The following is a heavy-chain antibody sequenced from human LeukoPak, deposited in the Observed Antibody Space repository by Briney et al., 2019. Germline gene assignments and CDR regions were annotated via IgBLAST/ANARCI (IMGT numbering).Heavy chain of an antibody. CDR2: ISGDGGNT. CDR3: AKERD. Sequence: GGSLRLSCAVSGFTFSIYDMSWVRQAPGKGLEWVSSISGDGGNTYYADSVKGRFTISRDNSKNTLYLQMNSLRAEDTAVYYWAKERDWGQGTLVSVSS. CDR1: GFTFSIYD. J-gene: IGHJ4*02. V-gene: IGHV3-23*01.